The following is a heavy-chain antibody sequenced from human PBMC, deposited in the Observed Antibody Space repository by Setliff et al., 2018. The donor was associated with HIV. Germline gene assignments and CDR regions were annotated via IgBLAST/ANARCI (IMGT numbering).Heavy chain of an antibody. D-gene: IGHD6-6*01. CDR2: IYTSGSS. CDR1: GGSISSGGYF. V-gene: IGHV4-61*02. J-gene: IGHJ3*02. CDR3: GRYSSSTDAFDI. Sequence: PSETLSLTCTVSGGSISSGGYFWSWIRQPAGKGLEWSGRIYTSGSSNYNPSLKSRVPISVDTSKNQFSLRLSSVTAEDTAVYYCGRYSSSTDAFDIWGQGTMVTVSS.